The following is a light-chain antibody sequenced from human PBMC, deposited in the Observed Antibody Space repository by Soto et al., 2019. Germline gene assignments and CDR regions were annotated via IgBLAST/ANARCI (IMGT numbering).Light chain of an antibody. CDR2: GVT. Sequence: QSALTQPASVSGSPGQSITISCTGTNNDVGAYPYVSWYQQHPGTAPKLIIYGVTNRPSGISDRFSGSKSGNTASLTISGLQAEDESDYYCSSFATSGTTVIFGGGTKVTVL. CDR1: NNDVGAYPY. CDR3: SSFATSGTTVI. J-gene: IGLJ2*01. V-gene: IGLV2-14*01.